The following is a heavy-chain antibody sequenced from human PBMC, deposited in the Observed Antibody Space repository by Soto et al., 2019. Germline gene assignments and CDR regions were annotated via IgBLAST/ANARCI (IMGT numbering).Heavy chain of an antibody. D-gene: IGHD5-12*01. CDR3: ARWLGYGPHFDY. J-gene: IGHJ4*02. Sequence: PSETLSLTCTVSGGSISSGDYYWSWIRQPPVKGLEWIGYIYYSWSTYYNPSLKSRVTISVDTSKNQFSLKLSSVTAADTAVYYCARWLGYGPHFDYWGQGILVTVSS. CDR1: GGSISSGDYY. CDR2: IYYSWST. V-gene: IGHV4-30-4*01.